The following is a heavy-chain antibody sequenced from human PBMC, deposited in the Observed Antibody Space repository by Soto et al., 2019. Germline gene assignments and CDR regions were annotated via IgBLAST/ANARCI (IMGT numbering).Heavy chain of an antibody. Sequence: GSLSLSFAASGFTFSSYAMHLVRQAPGKGLEYVSAISSNGGSTYYADSVKGRFTISRDNSKNTLYLQMGSLRAEDMAVYYCARAKGSGLDYWGQGTLVTVSS. V-gene: IGHV3-64*02. J-gene: IGHJ4*02. CDR3: ARAKGSGLDY. CDR1: GFTFSSYA. CDR2: ISSNGGST. D-gene: IGHD6-19*01.